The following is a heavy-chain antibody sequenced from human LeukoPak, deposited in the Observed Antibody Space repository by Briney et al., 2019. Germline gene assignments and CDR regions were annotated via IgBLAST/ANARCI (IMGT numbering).Heavy chain of an antibody. CDR2: IFPSGGEI. CDR3: ARGTTALMDV. J-gene: IGHJ6*03. D-gene: IGHD2-21*02. V-gene: IGHV3-21*01. CDR1: GFTFSTFA. Sequence: GGSLRLSCEASGFTFSTFAMIWVRQPPGKGLEWVSSIFPSGGEIHYADSVKGRFTISRDNAKNSLYLQMNSLRAEDTAVYYCARGTTALMDVWGKGTTVTVSS.